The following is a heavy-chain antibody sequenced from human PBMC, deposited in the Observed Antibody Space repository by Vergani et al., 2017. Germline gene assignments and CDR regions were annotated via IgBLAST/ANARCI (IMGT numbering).Heavy chain of an antibody. V-gene: IGHV4-39*01. D-gene: IGHD6-19*01. Sequence: QLQLQESGPGLVKPSATLSLTCSVSGASIRSSNYYWGWLRQPPGTGLEWIASIYYSGGTYYNPSLKSRITISVDTSKNPFSLKLSTVTAADTAVYFCARHSTVEWLVKLGWIDPWGQGILVTVSS. CDR3: ARHSTVEWLVKLGWIDP. CDR1: GASIRSSNYY. J-gene: IGHJ5*02. CDR2: IYYSGGT.